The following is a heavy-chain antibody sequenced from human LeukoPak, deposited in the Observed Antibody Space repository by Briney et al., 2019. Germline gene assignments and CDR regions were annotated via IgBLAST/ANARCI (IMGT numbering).Heavy chain of an antibody. D-gene: IGHD6-25*01. Sequence: GGSLRLSCAVSGFTFSDYGMHCVRQAPGKGLEWVAVIWYDGTNKYYADSVEGRFTISRDNSKNTLYLQMNSLRAEDTAVYYCARTRYNSGGGDYWGQGTPVTVSP. CDR1: GFTFSDYG. J-gene: IGHJ4*02. V-gene: IGHV3-33*01. CDR2: IWYDGTNK. CDR3: ARTRYNSGGGDY.